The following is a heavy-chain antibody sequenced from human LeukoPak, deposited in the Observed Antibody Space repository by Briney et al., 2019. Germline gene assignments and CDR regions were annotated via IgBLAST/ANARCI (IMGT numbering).Heavy chain of an antibody. J-gene: IGHJ4*02. Sequence: GGSLRLSCAASGFTFGSYGMHWVRQAPGKGLEWVAVISYDGSNKYYADSVKGRFTISRDNSKNTLYLQMNSLRAEDTAVYYCAKTRGYSYGHGFDYWGQGTLVTVSS. CDR3: AKTRGYSYGHGFDY. CDR2: ISYDGSNK. CDR1: GFTFGSYG. V-gene: IGHV3-30*18. D-gene: IGHD5-18*01.